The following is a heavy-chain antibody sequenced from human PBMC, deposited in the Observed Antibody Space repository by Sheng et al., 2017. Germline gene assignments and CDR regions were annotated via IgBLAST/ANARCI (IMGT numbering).Heavy chain of an antibody. V-gene: IGHV4-34*01. J-gene: IGHJ4*02. CDR1: GGSFSGYY. Sequence: QVQLQQWGAGLLKPSETLSLTCAVYGGSFSGYYWSWIRQPPGKGLEWIGEINHSGSTNYNPSLKSRVTISVDTSKNQFSLKLSSVTAADTAVYYCARAGCSGGSCYSDFDYWGQGTLVTVSS. CDR2: INHSGST. CDR3: ARAGCSGGSCYSDFDY. D-gene: IGHD2-15*01.